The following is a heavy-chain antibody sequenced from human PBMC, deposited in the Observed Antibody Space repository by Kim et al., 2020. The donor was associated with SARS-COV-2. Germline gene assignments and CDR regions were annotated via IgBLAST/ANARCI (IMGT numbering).Heavy chain of an antibody. J-gene: IGHJ4*02. Sequence: GGYLRLSCAASGFTFSNNAMYWVRQAPGKGLEWLALLSYDGNSEYYPDSVKGRFTISRDNSKNTLYLEMNSLGPEDTAVYYCARGPPHSSGFYFFDYWGQGVSVTVSS. V-gene: IGHV3-30-3*01. CDR1: GFTFSNNA. CDR2: LSYDGNSE. CDR3: ARGPPHSSGFYFFDY. D-gene: IGHD6-19*01.